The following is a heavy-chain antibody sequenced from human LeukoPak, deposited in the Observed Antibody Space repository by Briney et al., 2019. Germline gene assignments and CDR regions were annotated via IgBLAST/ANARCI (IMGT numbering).Heavy chain of an antibody. V-gene: IGHV3-23*01. CDR2: ISGSGGST. J-gene: IGHJ4*02. D-gene: IGHD6-25*01. Sequence: GGSLRLSCAASGFTFSSYAMSWVRQAPGKGLEWVSAISGSGGSTYYADSVKGRFTISRDNSKNTLYLQMNSLRAEDTAVYYCAKAGRSYSSGGYYFDYWGQGTLVTVSS. CDR1: GFTFSSYA. CDR3: AKAGRSYSSGGYYFDY.